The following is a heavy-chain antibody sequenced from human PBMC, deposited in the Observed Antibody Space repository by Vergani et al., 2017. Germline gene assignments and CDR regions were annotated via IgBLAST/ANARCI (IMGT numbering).Heavy chain of an antibody. D-gene: IGHD6-19*01. Sequence: EVQLVESGGGLVQPGGSLRLSCAASGFTFDDYAMHWVRQAPGKGLEWVSGISWNSGSIGYADSVKGRFTISRDNAKNSLYLQMNSLRAEDTALYYCAKDSEIAVAGYFDYWGQGTLVTVSS. J-gene: IGHJ4*02. CDR3: AKDSEIAVAGYFDY. CDR2: ISWNSGSI. V-gene: IGHV3-9*01. CDR1: GFTFDDYA.